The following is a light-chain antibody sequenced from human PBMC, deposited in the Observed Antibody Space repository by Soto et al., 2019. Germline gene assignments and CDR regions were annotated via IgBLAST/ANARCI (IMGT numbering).Light chain of an antibody. J-gene: IGLJ1*01. V-gene: IGLV2-14*01. CDR3: SSYTSSSTLLDV. Sequence: QSALTQPASVSGSPGQSITIYCTGTSSDVGGYNYVSWYQQHPGKAPKLMIYDVSNRPSGVSNRFSGSKSGNTASLTISGLQAEDEADYYCSSYTSSSTLLDVFGTGTKLTVL. CDR1: SSDVGGYNY. CDR2: DVS.